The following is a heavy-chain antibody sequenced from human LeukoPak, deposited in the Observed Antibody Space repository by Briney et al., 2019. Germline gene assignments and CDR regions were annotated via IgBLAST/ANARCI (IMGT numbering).Heavy chain of an antibody. CDR1: GFTFSSYG. Sequence: GGSLRLSCAASGFTFSSYGMHWVRQAPGKGLEWVAFIRYDGSNKYYADSVKGRFTISRDNSKNTLYLQMNSLRAEDTAVYYCAKEAEYCSSTSCYYGAFDIWGQGTMVTASS. J-gene: IGHJ3*02. CDR2: IRYDGSNK. CDR3: AKEAEYCSSTSCYYGAFDI. V-gene: IGHV3-30*02. D-gene: IGHD2-2*01.